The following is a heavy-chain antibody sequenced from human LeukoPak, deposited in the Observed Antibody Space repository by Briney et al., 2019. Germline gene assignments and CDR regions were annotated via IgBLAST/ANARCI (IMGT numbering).Heavy chain of an antibody. CDR3: ASGAAGIFEGVDY. D-gene: IGHD6-13*01. CDR1: GFTFSSYS. CDR2: ISSSSSTI. J-gene: IGHJ4*02. V-gene: IGHV3-48*04. Sequence: PGGSLRLSCAASGFTFSSYSMNWVRQAPGKGLEWVSYISSSSSTIYYADSVKGRFTISRDNAKNSLYLQMNSLRAEDTAVYYCASGAAGIFEGVDYWGQGTLVTVSS.